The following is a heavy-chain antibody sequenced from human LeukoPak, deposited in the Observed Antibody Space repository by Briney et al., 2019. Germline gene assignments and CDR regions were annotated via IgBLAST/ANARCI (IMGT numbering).Heavy chain of an antibody. CDR1: GFTFSSYS. J-gene: IGHJ5*01. Sequence: GGSLRLSCAASGFTFSSYSMNWVRQAPGKGLEWVSYISSSSSTIYYADSVKGRFTISRDNAKNSLYLQMNSLRAEDTAVYYCARGGCGGGNCYSGTGWFESWGQGALVIVST. D-gene: IGHD2-21*02. CDR3: ARGGCGGGNCYSGTGWFES. V-gene: IGHV3-48*01. CDR2: ISSSSSTI.